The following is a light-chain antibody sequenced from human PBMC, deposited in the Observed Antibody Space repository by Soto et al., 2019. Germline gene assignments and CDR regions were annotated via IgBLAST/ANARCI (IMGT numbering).Light chain of an antibody. CDR3: SSYTSTNTQL. J-gene: IGLJ2*01. CDR2: DVT. V-gene: IGLV2-14*03. CDR1: SSDVGGYDY. Sequence: QSALTQPASVSGSPGQSIAISCTGSSSDVGGYDYVSWYQQHPGKAPKLMIYDVTKRPSGVSNRFSGFKSGNTASLTISGLQAAAEADYYCSSYTSTNTQLFGGWTKLTVI.